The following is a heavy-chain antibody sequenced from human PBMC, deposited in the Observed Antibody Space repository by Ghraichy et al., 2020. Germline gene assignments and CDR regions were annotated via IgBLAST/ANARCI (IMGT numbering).Heavy chain of an antibody. J-gene: IGHJ4*02. V-gene: IGHV3-15*01. CDR2: IKKETDGGTT. Sequence: GGSLRLSCTASGFTFSDAWMSWVRQAPGKGLEWVGRIKKETDGGTTDYGAPVRDRFTISRDDSKNTVYLQMNSLKTEDTAVYYCTTDKVTTFTGFDYWGQGALVTVSS. CDR1: GFTFSDAW. D-gene: IGHD4-17*01. CDR3: TTDKVTTFTGFDY.